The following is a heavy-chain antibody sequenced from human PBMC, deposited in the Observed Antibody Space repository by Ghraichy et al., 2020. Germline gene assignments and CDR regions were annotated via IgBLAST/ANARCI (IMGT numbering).Heavy chain of an antibody. CDR3: ARAPLKTTTFAGSEYWFDP. CDR1: GGSFSGYY. V-gene: IGHV4-34*01. J-gene: IGHJ5*02. CDR2: INHSGST. D-gene: IGHD3-3*01. Sequence: SQTLSLTCAVYGGSFSGYYWSWIRQPPGKGLEWIGEINHSGSTNYNPSLKSRVTISVDTSKNQFSLKLSSVTAADTAVYYCARAPLKTTTFAGSEYWFDPWGQGTLVTVSS.